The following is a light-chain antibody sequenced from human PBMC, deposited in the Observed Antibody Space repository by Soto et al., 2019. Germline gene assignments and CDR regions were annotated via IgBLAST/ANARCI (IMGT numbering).Light chain of an antibody. V-gene: IGKV3-20*01. CDR2: GAS. Sequence: IVLTQSGVSLSLSPGERASLSLRSIQTVTSNFLAWYQEKPGQAPRLLIYGASSRATGIPDRFSGSGSGTDFTLTISRLEPEDFAVYYCRQYGRSLGFAFGGGTKVDIK. CDR3: RQYGRSLGFA. CDR1: QTVTSNF. J-gene: IGKJ4*01.